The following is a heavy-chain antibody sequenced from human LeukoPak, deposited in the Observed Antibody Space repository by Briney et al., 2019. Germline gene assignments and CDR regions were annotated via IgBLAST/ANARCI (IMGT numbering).Heavy chain of an antibody. CDR3: ARRGIVEWVVVTSFDY. CDR1: GGSISSSSYY. CDR2: IYYSGST. J-gene: IGHJ4*02. V-gene: IGHV4-39*01. Sequence: SETLSLTCTVSGGSISSSSYYWGWIRQPPGKGLEYIGSIYYSGSTYYNPSLKSRVTISVDTSKNQFSLKLSSVTAADTAVYYCARRGIVEWVVVTSFDYWGQGTLVTVSS. D-gene: IGHD3-22*01.